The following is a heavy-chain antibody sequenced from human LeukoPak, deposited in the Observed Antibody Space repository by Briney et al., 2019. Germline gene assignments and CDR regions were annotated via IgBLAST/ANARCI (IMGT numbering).Heavy chain of an antibody. Sequence: KASETLSLTCTVSAGSISDYYWNWIRQPPGKGLEWIGYISYSGSTNYNPSLKSRVIISVDTSKNQFSLKLSSVTAADTAVYYCARDFFSSGYYSSLGYWGQGTLVTVSS. D-gene: IGHD3-22*01. V-gene: IGHV4-59*01. CDR3: ARDFFSSGYYSSLGY. J-gene: IGHJ4*02. CDR1: AGSISDYY. CDR2: ISYSGST.